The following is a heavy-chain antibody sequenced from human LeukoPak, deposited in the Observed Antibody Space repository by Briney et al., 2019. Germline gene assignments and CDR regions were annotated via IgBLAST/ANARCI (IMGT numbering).Heavy chain of an antibody. D-gene: IGHD7-27*01. J-gene: IGHJ4*02. CDR2: ISPSGGGT. CDR1: GFTFRNHG. CDR3: AQDIAWGAFEH. V-gene: IGHV3-23*01. Sequence: GRTLRLSCAASGFTFRNHGMNWVRQAPGKGLEWVSGISPSGGGTYYADSVKGRFTISRDDSKNTLSLQMNSLRVEDTALYYCAQDIAWGAFEHWGQGTLVTVSS.